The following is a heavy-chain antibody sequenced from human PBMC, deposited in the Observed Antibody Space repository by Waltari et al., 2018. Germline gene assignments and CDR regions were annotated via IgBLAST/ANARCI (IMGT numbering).Heavy chain of an antibody. V-gene: IGHV4-59*01. D-gene: IGHD5-12*01. CDR2: IYYSGTT. CDR1: AGSISTYS. CDR3: ARGYSGNYGRFDY. Sequence: QVQLQESGPGLVKPSETLSLTCTVSAGSISTYSWSWIRQPPGKGLEWIGYIYYSGTTNYNPSLKSRVTISVDTSKNQFSLKLSSVTAADTAVYYCARGYSGNYGRFDYWGQGTLVTVSS. J-gene: IGHJ4*02.